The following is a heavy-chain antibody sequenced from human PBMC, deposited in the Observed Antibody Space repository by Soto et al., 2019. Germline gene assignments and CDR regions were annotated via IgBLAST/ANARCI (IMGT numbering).Heavy chain of an antibody. D-gene: IGHD1-26*01. CDR3: ARLYSGSRLDY. Sequence: QVQLVQSGAEVKKPGASVKVSCKASGYTFNTYNMYWVRQAPGQGLEWMGVINPSIGSTNYAQKFQGIAIMTRDTSTSTVYMELSTLRSDDTAVYYCARLYSGSRLDYWGQGTLVTVSS. V-gene: IGHV1-46*02. CDR2: INPSIGST. J-gene: IGHJ4*02. CDR1: GYTFNTYN.